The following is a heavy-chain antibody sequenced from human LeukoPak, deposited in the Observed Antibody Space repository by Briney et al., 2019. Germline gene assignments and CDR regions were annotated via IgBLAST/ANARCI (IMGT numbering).Heavy chain of an antibody. J-gene: IGHJ4*02. V-gene: IGHV1-2*02. CDR2: INPNSGGT. CDR3: ATEPGGYDSSGYYYSRGVGNDY. CDR1: GYTFTGYY. Sequence: GASVKVSCKASGYTFTGYYMHWVRQAPGQGLEWMGWINPNSGGTNYAQKFQGRVTMTRDTSISTAYMELSRLRSDDTAVYYCATEPGGYDSSGYYYSRGVGNDYWGQGTLVTVSS. D-gene: IGHD3-22*01.